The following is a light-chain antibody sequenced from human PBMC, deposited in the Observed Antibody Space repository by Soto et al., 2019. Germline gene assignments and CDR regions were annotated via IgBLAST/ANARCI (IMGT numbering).Light chain of an antibody. CDR3: QQYNSYSPWT. Sequence: DIPMTQSPSTLSASVGDRVTITCRASQSISSWLAWYQQKPGKAPKLLIYDASSLESGVPSRFSGSGSGTDFTLTISSRQPDDFATYDCQQYNSYSPWTFGQGTKVEIK. J-gene: IGKJ1*01. CDR1: QSISSW. CDR2: DAS. V-gene: IGKV1-5*01.